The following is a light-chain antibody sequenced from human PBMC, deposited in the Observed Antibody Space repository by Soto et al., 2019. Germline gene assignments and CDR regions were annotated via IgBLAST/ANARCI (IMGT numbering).Light chain of an antibody. CDR1: SSNIGAGYD. CDR3: LSFDSSLSVV. Sequence: QSVLTQPPSVSGAPGQRVTIPCTGSSSNIGAGYDVHWYQQLPGRAPKLLIYGNTNRPSGVPDRFSGSKSGTSASLASTALQAEDEADYYCLSFDSSLSVVFGGGTKLFVL. V-gene: IGLV1-40*01. J-gene: IGLJ2*01. CDR2: GNT.